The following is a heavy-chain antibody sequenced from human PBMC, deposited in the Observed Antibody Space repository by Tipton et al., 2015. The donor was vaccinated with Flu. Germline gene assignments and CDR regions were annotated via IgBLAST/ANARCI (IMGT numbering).Heavy chain of an antibody. Sequence: TLSLTCAVYGGSFSGYYWSWIRQPPGKGLEWIGEINHSGSTNYNPSLKSRVTISVDTSKNQFSLKLSSVTAADTAVYYCARVGRELLNAFDNWGPWTMVTVAS. V-gene: IGHV4-34*01. D-gene: IGHD1-26*01. CDR2: INHSGST. CDR3: ARVGRELLNAFDN. J-gene: IGHJ3*02. CDR1: GGSFSGYY.